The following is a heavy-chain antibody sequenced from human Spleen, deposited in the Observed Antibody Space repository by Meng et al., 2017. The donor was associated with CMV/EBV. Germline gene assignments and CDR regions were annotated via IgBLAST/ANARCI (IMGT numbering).Heavy chain of an antibody. Sequence: GESLKISCAASGFTFSNYGMHWARQAPGKAPEWVAVIWYDGSNKDHADSVKGRFTIYRDNSKNTLYLQMNNLRAEDTALYYCAKDRALYGDYVPGHWGQGTLVTVSS. CDR1: GFTFSNYG. J-gene: IGHJ4*02. V-gene: IGHV3-33*06. D-gene: IGHD4-17*01. CDR2: IWYDGSNK. CDR3: AKDRALYGDYVPGH.